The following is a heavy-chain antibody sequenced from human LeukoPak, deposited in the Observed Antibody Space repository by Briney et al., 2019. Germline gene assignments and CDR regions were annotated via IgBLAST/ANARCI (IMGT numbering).Heavy chain of an antibody. J-gene: IGHJ6*02. V-gene: IGHV4-59*12. CDR2: IYYSGST. CDR1: GGSISSYY. D-gene: IGHD3-10*01. CDR3: ARDPSGRYMVRGVTGGMDV. Sequence: SETLSLTCTVSGGSISSYYWSWIRQPPGKGLEWIGYIYYSGSTNYNPSLKSRVTISVDTSKNQFSLKLSSVTAADTAVYYCARDPSGRYMVRGVTGGMDVWGQGTTVTVSS.